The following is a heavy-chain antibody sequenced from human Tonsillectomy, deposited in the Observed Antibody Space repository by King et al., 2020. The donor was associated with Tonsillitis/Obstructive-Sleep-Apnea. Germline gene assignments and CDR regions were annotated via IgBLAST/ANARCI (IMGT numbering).Heavy chain of an antibody. Sequence: QLQESGPGLVKPSGTLSLTCAVSGGSISSNYWWTWVRQPPGKGLEWIGEIYHSGRTNYNPSLKSRVTISVDKSKNQFSLKLSSVTAADTAVYYCARGVENIAAPGTVNYYYMDVWGKGTTVTVSS. D-gene: IGHD6-6*01. CDR1: GGSISSNYW. CDR3: ARGVENIAAPGTVNYYYMDV. J-gene: IGHJ6*03. V-gene: IGHV4-4*02. CDR2: IYHSGRT.